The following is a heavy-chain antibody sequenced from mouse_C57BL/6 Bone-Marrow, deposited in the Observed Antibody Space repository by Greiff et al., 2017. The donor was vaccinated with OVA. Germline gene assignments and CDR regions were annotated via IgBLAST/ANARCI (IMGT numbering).Heavy chain of an antibody. D-gene: IGHD2-4*01. CDR2: FHPYNDDT. Sequence: VKLMESGAELVKPGAPVKMSCKASGYTFTTYPIAWMKQNHGKSLEWIGNFHPYNDDTKFNEKFKGKATLTVEKSSSTVYWELSRLTSDDSAVYYCARPGDYDGDWFAYWGQGTLVTVSA. CDR3: ARPGDYDGDWFAY. CDR1: GYTFTTYP. J-gene: IGHJ3*01. V-gene: IGHV1-47*01.